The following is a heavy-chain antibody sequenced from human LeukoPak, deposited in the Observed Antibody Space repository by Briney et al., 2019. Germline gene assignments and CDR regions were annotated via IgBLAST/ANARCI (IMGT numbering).Heavy chain of an antibody. J-gene: IGHJ4*02. V-gene: IGHV1-46*01. Sequence: GASVKVSCKASGYTFTSYYMHWVRQAPGQGLEWMGIINPSGGSTSYAQKFQGRVTMTRDTSTSTVYMELSSLRSEDTAVYYCARDSDTVTREYYFDYWGQGTLVTVSS. D-gene: IGHD4-11*01. CDR1: GYTFTSYY. CDR3: ARDSDTVTREYYFDY. CDR2: INPSGGST.